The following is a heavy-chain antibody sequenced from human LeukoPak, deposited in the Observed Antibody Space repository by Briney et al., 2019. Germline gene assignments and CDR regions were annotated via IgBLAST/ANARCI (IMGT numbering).Heavy chain of an antibody. CDR2: IRFDGGDK. D-gene: IGHD6-19*01. J-gene: IGHJ4*02. CDR3: AKGRLVPGSVLDY. CDR1: GFTFRSYD. Sequence: GGSLRLSCAASGFTFRSYDMYWVRQAPGKGLEWVAFIRFDGGDKNYADSVKGRFTISRDNSKNTLFLQMNSLRAEDTAVYYCAKGRLVPGSVLDYWGQGNLVTVSS. V-gene: IGHV3-30*02.